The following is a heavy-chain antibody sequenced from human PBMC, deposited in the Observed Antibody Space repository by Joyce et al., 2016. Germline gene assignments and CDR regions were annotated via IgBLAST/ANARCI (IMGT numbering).Heavy chain of an antibody. CDR1: GVQFNIYG. Sequence: QAQLVQSGRELKKPGDSMKVSCKASGVQFNIYGIYWMRQAPGHGLEYLEWISGFDRHSNVVQKFHSRVTMTTDTSTTTAFMELKSLRFDDTATYYCARGASVDAFEIWGPGTLVIVSS. J-gene: IGHJ3*02. CDR2: ISGFDRHS. V-gene: IGHV1-18*01. CDR3: ARGASVDAFEI.